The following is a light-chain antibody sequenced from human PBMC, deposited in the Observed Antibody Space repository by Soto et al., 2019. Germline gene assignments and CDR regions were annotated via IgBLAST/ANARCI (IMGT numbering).Light chain of an antibody. V-gene: IGKV1-39*01. J-gene: IGKJ4*01. Sequence: DIQMTQSPSSLSASVGDRVTITCRASQSISSYLNWYQQKPGKAPKLLIYAASSLQSGVPSRFSGSGSGTDFTLTISSLEPEDFAVYYCHQRYNWPLTFGGGTKVAIK. CDR1: QSISSY. CDR3: HQRYNWPLT. CDR2: AAS.